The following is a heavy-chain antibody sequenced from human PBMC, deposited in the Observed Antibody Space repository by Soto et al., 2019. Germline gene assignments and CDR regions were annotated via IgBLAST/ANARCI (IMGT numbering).Heavy chain of an antibody. V-gene: IGHV1-8*01. CDR3: ARSTNDYGDRH. D-gene: IGHD4-17*01. J-gene: IGHJ4*02. CDR2: MNPNGGNT. Sequence: QVQLVQSGSEVKKPGASVKVSCKASGYTFTSYDINWVRQATGQGLEWMGWMNPNGGNTGYAQKFQGRITMTRNTSITTAYMELSSLRSEDTAVYYCARSTNDYGDRHWGQGTLVTVSS. CDR1: GYTFTSYD.